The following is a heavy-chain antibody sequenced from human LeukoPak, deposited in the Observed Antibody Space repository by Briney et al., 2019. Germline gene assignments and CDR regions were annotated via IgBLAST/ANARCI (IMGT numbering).Heavy chain of an antibody. J-gene: IGHJ4*02. CDR1: GFTFSNYW. CDR2: INSDGINT. V-gene: IGHV3-74*01. Sequence: GGSLRLSCAASGFTFSNYWMHWVRQAPGKGLVWVSRINSDGINTSYADSVKGRFTISRDNAKNTLNLQMNSLRAEDTALYYCARDRSMTHFDYWGQGTLVTVSS. CDR3: ARDRSMTHFDY.